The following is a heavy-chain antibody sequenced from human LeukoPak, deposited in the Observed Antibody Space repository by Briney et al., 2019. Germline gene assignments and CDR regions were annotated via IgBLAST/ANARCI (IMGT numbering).Heavy chain of an antibody. J-gene: IGHJ4*02. Sequence: ASVKVSCKASGYTFTAYYMHWVRQAPGQGLEWMGRLNPNSGGTNFAQKFQGRVTMTRDTSINTAYMELSRLRSDDTAVYYCARGTGDPPFFGYWGQGTLVTVSS. D-gene: IGHD7-27*01. CDR2: LNPNSGGT. CDR1: GYTFTAYY. V-gene: IGHV1-2*06. CDR3: ARGTGDPPFFGY.